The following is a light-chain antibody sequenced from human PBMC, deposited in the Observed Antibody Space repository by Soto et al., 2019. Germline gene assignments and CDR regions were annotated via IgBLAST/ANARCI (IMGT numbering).Light chain of an antibody. Sequence: DIQITPSPSTLSASVGDRVTSTCWASQSISSWLAWYQQKPGKAPKLLIYDASSLESGVPSRFSGSGSGTEFTLTISSLQPDDFATYYCQKYNSYLITCGKGKRREIK. CDR2: DAS. CDR1: QSISSW. J-gene: IGKJ5*01. V-gene: IGKV1-5*01. CDR3: QKYNSYLIT.